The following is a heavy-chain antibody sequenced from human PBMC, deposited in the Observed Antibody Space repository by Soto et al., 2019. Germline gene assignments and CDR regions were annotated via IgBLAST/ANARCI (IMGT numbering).Heavy chain of an antibody. J-gene: IGHJ6*02. CDR1: YS. CDR2: IYYSGST. CDR3: ARMISIDPYNYGMDV. V-gene: IGHV4-59*08. D-gene: IGHD1-1*01. Sequence: YSWSRIQQTPGKGLEWIGDIYYSGSTNYNPSLKRRVTISVDTSKNQFSLKLHSVTAADTAVYYCARMISIDPYNYGMDVWGQGTTVTVS.